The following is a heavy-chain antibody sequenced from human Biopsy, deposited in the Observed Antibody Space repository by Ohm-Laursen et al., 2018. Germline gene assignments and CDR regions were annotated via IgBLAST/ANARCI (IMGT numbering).Heavy chain of an antibody. J-gene: IGHJ3*02. CDR2: ISGGSGII. Sequence: SLRLSCAASGFTFSDYYMTWIRQAPGKGPEWVSYISGGSGIIYYADSVKGRFTISRDNAQNSLFLQMNSLRAADTAVYYCARVWSGYGGPVKWNGAFDIWGQGTMVTVSS. D-gene: IGHD4-23*01. CDR1: GFTFSDYY. CDR3: ARVWSGYGGPVKWNGAFDI. V-gene: IGHV3-11*01.